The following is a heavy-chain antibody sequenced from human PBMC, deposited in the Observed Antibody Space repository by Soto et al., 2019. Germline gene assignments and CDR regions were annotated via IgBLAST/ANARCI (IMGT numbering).Heavy chain of an antibody. V-gene: IGHV3-15*01. Sequence: GGSLRLSCVASGFSFSDAWMNWVRQAPGKGPEWIGRIKSKSEGGTADDAAPLIGRSTISRDDSKSTLYLQMSSLTNEDTGVYYCSAGPRWGQGTLVTVSS. CDR2: IKSKSEGGTA. J-gene: IGHJ4*02. CDR1: GFSFSDAW. CDR3: SAGPR.